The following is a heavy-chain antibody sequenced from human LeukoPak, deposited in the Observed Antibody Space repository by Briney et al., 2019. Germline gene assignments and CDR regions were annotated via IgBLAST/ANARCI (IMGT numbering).Heavy chain of an antibody. D-gene: IGHD6-19*01. CDR2: TSYNGNT. V-gene: IGHV1-18*04. CDR3: ARHSGTGWQAFRY. CDR1: GYTFSNYG. Sequence: ASVKVSCKASGYTFSNYGISWVRQAPGLGLEWMGWTSYNGNTNYSQKFQDRVTMTTDTYPTTLYMESRTLEYDDTAVYHCARHSGTGWQAFRYWGQGTLVTVSS. J-gene: IGHJ4*02.